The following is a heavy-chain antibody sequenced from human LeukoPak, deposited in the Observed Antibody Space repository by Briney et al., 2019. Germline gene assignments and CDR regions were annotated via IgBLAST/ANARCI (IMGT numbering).Heavy chain of an antibody. J-gene: IGHJ4*02. V-gene: IGHV1-2*02. D-gene: IGHD1-26*01. Sequence: ASVKVSCKASGYTFTGYYMHWVRQAPGQGLEWMGWINPNSGGTNYAQKFQGRVTMTRDTSNSTAYMELSRLRSDDTAVYYCARARHRGSYYFDYWGQGTLVTVSS. CDR1: GYTFTGYY. CDR3: ARARHRGSYYFDY. CDR2: INPNSGGT.